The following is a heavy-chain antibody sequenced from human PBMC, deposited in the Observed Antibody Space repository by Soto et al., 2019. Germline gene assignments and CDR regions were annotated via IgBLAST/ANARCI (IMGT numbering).Heavy chain of an antibody. Sequence: GGSLRLSCAASGFTFSSYAMCWVRQAPGKGLEWVSAVSPNGQGIYYADSVRGRFTISRDFSKNTVFLHMDSLRAEDTAVYYCAKDRDYPRDYFHYWGQGTLVTVSS. D-gene: IGHD3-10*01. CDR1: GFTFSSYA. CDR3: AKDRDYPRDYFHY. J-gene: IGHJ4*02. V-gene: IGHV3-23*01. CDR2: VSPNGQGI.